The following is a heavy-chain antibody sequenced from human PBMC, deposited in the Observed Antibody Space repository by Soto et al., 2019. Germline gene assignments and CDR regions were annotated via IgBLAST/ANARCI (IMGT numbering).Heavy chain of an antibody. D-gene: IGHD1-7*01. V-gene: IGHV4-59*01. CDR3: AREGLTGTIALYSYYGMEV. Sequence: QVQLQESGPGLVKPSETLSLTCTVSGGSISSYYWSWIRQPPVKGLEWIGYIHYSASTNYNPSLKSSVTISVDTSNMHFSLKLSSVTAADTAVYYWAREGLTGTIALYSYYGMEVWGQGNTVTVSS. CDR1: GGSISSYY. J-gene: IGHJ6*02. CDR2: IHYSAST.